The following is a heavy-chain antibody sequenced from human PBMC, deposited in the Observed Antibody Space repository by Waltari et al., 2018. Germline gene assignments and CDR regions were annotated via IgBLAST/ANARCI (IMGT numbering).Heavy chain of an antibody. D-gene: IGHD6-19*01. CDR3: ATSVGGNMEFDN. J-gene: IGHJ1*01. Sequence: QAQLAQSGAEVKKPGASVTVACKASAYTFSTYGITWVRQVPGQGLEWMGWISAHTGNTTHAQKFQDRVTLTTDTSTHTAYLEMSSLTADDTAVYYCATSVGGNMEFDNWGQGTLVTVSS. CDR2: ISAHTGNT. CDR1: AYTFSTYG. V-gene: IGHV1-18*01.